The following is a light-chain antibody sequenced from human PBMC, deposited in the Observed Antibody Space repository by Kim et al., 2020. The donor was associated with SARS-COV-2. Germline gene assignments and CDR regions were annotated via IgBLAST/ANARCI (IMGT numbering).Light chain of an antibody. CDR2: GAS. J-gene: IGKJ1*01. Sequence: EIVMAQSPATLSLFPGERATLYCRASQSVGSNLAWYQQKPGQTPRLLIYGASTRATGIPARFSGSGSGTEFTLTINSLQSEDFAVYYCLHYIYWRGFGQGTKVDIK. CDR1: QSVGSN. V-gene: IGKV3D-15*01. CDR3: LHYIYWRG.